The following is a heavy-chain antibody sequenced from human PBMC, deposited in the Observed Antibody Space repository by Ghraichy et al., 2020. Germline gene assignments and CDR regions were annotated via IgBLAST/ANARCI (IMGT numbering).Heavy chain of an antibody. CDR1: GLTFGNYA. D-gene: IGHD6-6*01. CDR3: VKGMSGSSPYNWFDP. V-gene: IGHV3-23*01. Sequence: GVLRLSCSVAGLTFGNYALSWVRQAPEKGLEWVSAIGGNGANTFYADSVKGRFTISRDNSKNTLFLQMNSLRAEDTAMYYCVKGMSGSSPYNWFDPWGQGALVIVSS. CDR2: IGGNGANT. J-gene: IGHJ5*02.